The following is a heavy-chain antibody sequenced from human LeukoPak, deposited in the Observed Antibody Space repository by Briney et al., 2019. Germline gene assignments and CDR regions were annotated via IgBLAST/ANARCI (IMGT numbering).Heavy chain of an antibody. D-gene: IGHD1-26*01. CDR3: AKGEWESPGWGYFDY. V-gene: IGHV3-30*18. CDR2: ISYDGSNK. Sequence: GGSLRLSCAASGFTFSSYGMHWVRQAPGKGLEWVAVISYDGSNKYYADSVKGRFTISRDNSKNTLYLQMNSLRAEDTAVYYCAKGEWESPGWGYFDYWGQGTLVTVSS. CDR1: GFTFSSYG. J-gene: IGHJ4*02.